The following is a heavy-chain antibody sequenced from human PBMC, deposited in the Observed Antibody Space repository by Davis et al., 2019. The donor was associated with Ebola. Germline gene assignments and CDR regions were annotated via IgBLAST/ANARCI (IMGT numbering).Heavy chain of an antibody. CDR3: ARLSVAATWSWFDP. CDR2: IYPGDSDT. D-gene: IGHD2-15*01. V-gene: IGHV5-51*01. J-gene: IGHJ5*02. Sequence: GESLKISCKGSGYSFTSYWIGWVRQMPGKGLEWMGIIYPGDSDTKYSPSFQGQVTILADKSISTAYLQWSSLKASDTAMYYCARLSVAATWSWFDPWGQGTLVTVSS. CDR1: GYSFTSYW.